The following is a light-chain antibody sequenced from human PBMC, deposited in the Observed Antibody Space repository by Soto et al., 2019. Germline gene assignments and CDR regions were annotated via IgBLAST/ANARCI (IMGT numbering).Light chain of an antibody. V-gene: IGLV4-69*02. J-gene: IGLJ3*02. Sequence: QLVLTQSPSASASLGAPVKLTCTLSSGHNSYAIAWHQQQPEKGPRYVMKINNDGSHIKGDGIPDRFSGSSSGAERYLTISSLQSEDEADYYCQTWGTGPWVFGGGTKLTVL. CDR2: INNDGSH. CDR1: SGHNSYA. CDR3: QTWGTGPWV.